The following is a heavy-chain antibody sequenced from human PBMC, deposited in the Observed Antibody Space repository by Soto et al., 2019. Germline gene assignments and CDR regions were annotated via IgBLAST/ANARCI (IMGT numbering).Heavy chain of an antibody. J-gene: IGHJ4*01. D-gene: IGHD2-21*02. Sequence: GGSLRLSCAASGFTFSHDAMSWVRQTPGKGPEWVSAINGRGTTTYYADSVRGRFTISRDNSKNTLFLQMNSLRAEDTAVYYCANHGAVTAIPWCYFDSWGQEPWSPSPQ. V-gene: IGHV3-23*01. CDR2: INGRGTTT. CDR3: ANHGAVTAIPWCYFDS. CDR1: GFTFSHDA.